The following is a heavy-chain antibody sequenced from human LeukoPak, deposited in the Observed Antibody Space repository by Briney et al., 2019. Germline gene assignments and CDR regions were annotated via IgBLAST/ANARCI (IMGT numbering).Heavy chain of an antibody. CDR1: GFTFSSYS. CDR3: ARDWVGYCSSTSCRFDY. V-gene: IGHV3-21*01. Sequence: GGSLRLSCAASGFTFSSYSMNSVRQAPGKGLEWVSSISSSSSYIYYADSVKGRFTISRDNAKNSLYLQMNSLRAEDTAVYYCARDWVGYCSSTSCRFDYWGQGTLVTVSS. CDR2: ISSSSSYI. J-gene: IGHJ4*02. D-gene: IGHD2-2*01.